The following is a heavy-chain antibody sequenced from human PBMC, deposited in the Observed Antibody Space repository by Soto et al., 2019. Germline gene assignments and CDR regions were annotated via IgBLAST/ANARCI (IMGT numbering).Heavy chain of an antibody. V-gene: IGHV3-48*02. CDR2: ISDSSGTI. Sequence: GGSLRLSCAASGFTFTRHSMNCVRQAAGKGLEWISYISDSSGTIYYADSVKGRFTISRDNVQKSLYLQMNSLRDEDTAVYYCERDHYSSTTVNILDYWGKGT. D-gene: IGHD4-17*01. CDR3: ERDHYSSTTVNILDY. J-gene: IGHJ4*02. CDR1: GFTFTRHS.